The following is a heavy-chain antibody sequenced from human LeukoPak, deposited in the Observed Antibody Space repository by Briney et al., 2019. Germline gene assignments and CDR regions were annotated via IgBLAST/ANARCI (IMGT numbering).Heavy chain of an antibody. CDR1: GGSISSGSYY. CDR3: ARGDFDWLLLY. J-gene: IGHJ4*02. Sequence: SETLSLTCTVSGGSISSGSYYWSWIRQPAGKGLEWIGRIYTSGSTNYNPSLKSRVTISVDTSKNQFSLKLSSVTAADTAVYYCARGDFDWLLLYWGQGTLVTVSS. D-gene: IGHD3-9*01. V-gene: IGHV4-61*02. CDR2: IYTSGST.